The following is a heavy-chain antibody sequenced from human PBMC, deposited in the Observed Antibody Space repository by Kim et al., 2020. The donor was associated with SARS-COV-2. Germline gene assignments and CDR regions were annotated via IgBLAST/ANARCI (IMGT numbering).Heavy chain of an antibody. CDR1: GFTFSNYA. V-gene: IGHV3-23*03. J-gene: IGHJ3*01. CDR3: AKGKFSNSWPGDAFDL. Sequence: GGSLRLSCAASGFTFSNYAMTWVRQAPGKGLEWVSIIYSADRGTYYADSVKGRFTISRDNSKNMLYLQMSSLRAEDTAVYYCAKGKFSNSWPGDAFDLWGQGTLVTVSA. CDR2: IYSADRGT. D-gene: IGHD6-13*01.